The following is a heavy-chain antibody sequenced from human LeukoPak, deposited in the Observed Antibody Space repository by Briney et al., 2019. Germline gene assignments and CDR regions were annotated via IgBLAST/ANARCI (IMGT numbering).Heavy chain of an antibody. CDR1: GYTFTIYG. CDR2: ISAYNGNT. CDR3: ARDLQVTPFDY. V-gene: IGHV1-18*01. J-gene: IGHJ4*02. Sequence: ASVRVSCKASGYTFTIYGISWVRQAPGQGLEWMGWISAYNGNTNYAQKLQGRVTMTTDTSTSTAYMELRSLRSDDTAVYYCARDLQVTPFDYWGQGTLVTVSS. D-gene: IGHD2-21*02.